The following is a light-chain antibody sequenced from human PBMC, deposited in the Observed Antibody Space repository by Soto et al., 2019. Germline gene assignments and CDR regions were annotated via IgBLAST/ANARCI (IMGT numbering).Light chain of an antibody. CDR3: QQYDSYSSGP. CDR1: QTVNTW. CDR2: DAS. J-gene: IGKJ1*01. Sequence: DIPTTQSPSTLSASLGDRVTINCRASQTVNTWLAWYQQKPGKAPKVLIFDASSLKTGVPSRFSGSGSGTEFTLTISNLQPDDFATYYCQQYDSYSSGPFGQGTKVDIK. V-gene: IGKV1-5*01.